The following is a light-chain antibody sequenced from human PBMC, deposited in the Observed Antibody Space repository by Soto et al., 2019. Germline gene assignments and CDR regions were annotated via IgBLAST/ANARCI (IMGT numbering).Light chain of an antibody. CDR3: QKYNSAHSWT. Sequence: DVQMTQSPSSLSASVGDRVTITCRASQGITTYLAGYQQKAGKPPQLLIYGASFLRSGVPSRFSGSGSGTDFTLTISSLQPEDVGTYYCQKYNSAHSWTFGQGTKVQI. J-gene: IGKJ1*01. CDR2: GAS. V-gene: IGKV1-27*01. CDR1: QGITTY.